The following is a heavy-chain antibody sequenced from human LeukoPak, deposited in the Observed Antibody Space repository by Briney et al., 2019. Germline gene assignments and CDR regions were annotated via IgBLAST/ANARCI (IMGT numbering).Heavy chain of an antibody. Sequence: SSETLSLTCTVSGGSISSGGYYWSWIRQHPGKGLEWIGYIYYSGSTYYNPSLKSRVTISVDTSKNQLSLKLSSVTAADTAVYYCARVAVGARGFDYWGQGTLVTVSS. CDR2: IYYSGST. CDR3: ARVAVGARGFDY. D-gene: IGHD1-26*01. J-gene: IGHJ4*02. CDR1: GGSISSGGYY. V-gene: IGHV4-31*03.